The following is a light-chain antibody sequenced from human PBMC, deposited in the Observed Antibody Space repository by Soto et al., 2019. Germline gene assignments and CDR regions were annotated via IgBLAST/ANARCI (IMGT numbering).Light chain of an antibody. CDR3: FSYAGAGTFV. CDR2: EVN. J-gene: IGLJ1*01. V-gene: IGLV2-23*02. Sequence: QSALTQPASVSGSPGQSITISCTGTSSDVGSYNLVSWFQQHPGKAPKLFIYEVNRRPSGVSDRLSGSKSANTASLTISGLQAEDEADYYCFSYAGAGTFVFGTGIKLTVL. CDR1: SSDVGSYNL.